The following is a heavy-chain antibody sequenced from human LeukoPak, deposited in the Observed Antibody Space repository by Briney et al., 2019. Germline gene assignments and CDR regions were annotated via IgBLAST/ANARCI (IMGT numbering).Heavy chain of an antibody. V-gene: IGHV1-46*01. CDR2: INPSGGST. D-gene: IGHD2-2*01. CDR3: ATDMGVVGVLGAFDI. Sequence: ASVKVSCKASGYTFTSYYMHWVRQAPGQGLEWMGIINPSGGSTSYAQKFQGRVTMTEDTSTDTAYMELSSLTSEDTAVYYCATDMGVVGVLGAFDIWGQGTMVTVSS. CDR1: GYTFTSYY. J-gene: IGHJ3*02.